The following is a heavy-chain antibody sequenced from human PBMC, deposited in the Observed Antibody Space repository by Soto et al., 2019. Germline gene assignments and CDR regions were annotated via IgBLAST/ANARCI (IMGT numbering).Heavy chain of an antibody. CDR2: ISSISSTI. V-gene: IGHV3-48*02. CDR3: ARNYGDYVNWFDP. CDR1: GFSFSSYS. Sequence: EVQLVESGGGLVQPGGSLRLSCVGTGFSFSSYSMNWVRQAPGKGLEWVSYISSISSTIHYADSVKGRFTISRDNAKNSLYLQMNSLRDEDTAVYYCARNYGDYVNWFDPWGQGTLVTVSS. J-gene: IGHJ5*02. D-gene: IGHD4-17*01.